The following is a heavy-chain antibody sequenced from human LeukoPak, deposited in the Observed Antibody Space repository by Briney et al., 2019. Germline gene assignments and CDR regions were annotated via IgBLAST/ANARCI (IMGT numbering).Heavy chain of an antibody. J-gene: IGHJ4*02. CDR3: ATAGSSGYYPDY. Sequence: GASVKVSCKVSGYTLTELSMHWVRQAPGKGLEWMGGFDPEDGETIYAQKFQGRVTMTEDTSTDTAYMELSSLGSEDTAVYYCATAGSSGYYPDYWGQGTLVTVSS. CDR1: GYTLTELS. D-gene: IGHD3-22*01. V-gene: IGHV1-24*01. CDR2: FDPEDGET.